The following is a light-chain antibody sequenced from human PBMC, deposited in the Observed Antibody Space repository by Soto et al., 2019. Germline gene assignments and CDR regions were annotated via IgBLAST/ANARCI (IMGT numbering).Light chain of an antibody. V-gene: IGKV1D-13*01. CDR1: QGISDA. Sequence: AIQLTQSPSSLSASLGDRVTLTCRASQGISDAVAWYQQKPGKAPQLLIYDASTLESGVPSRFSGSGSGTDFTLTISSLQPEDFATYYCQQFNNYPTFGGGTTVEIK. CDR2: DAS. CDR3: QQFNNYPT. J-gene: IGKJ4*01.